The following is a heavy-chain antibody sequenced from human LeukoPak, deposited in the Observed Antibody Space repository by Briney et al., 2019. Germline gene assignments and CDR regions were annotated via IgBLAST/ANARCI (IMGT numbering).Heavy chain of an antibody. CDR1: GFTVRSSY. V-gene: IGHV3-48*03. CDR3: ARLRGYSYGYGDH. Sequence: GGSLRLSCAASGFTVRSSYMNWVRQAPGKGLEGGSYISSSGNTIDYADSVKGRFTISRDNAKNSLYLQMVSLRAEDTAVYYCARLRGYSYGYGDHWGQGTLVTVSS. J-gene: IGHJ4*02. D-gene: IGHD5-18*01. CDR2: ISSSGNTI.